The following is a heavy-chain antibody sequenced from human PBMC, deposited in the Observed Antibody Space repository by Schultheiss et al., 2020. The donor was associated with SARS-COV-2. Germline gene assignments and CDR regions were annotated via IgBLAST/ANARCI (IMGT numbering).Heavy chain of an antibody. D-gene: IGHD6-6*01. V-gene: IGHV3-33*01. Sequence: GESLKISCAASGFTFSNYGMHWVRQAPGKGLEWVAVIWYDGSNKYYADSVKGRFTISRDNSKNTLYVQMNSLRAEDTAVYYCARSGRVAARPGGRYYYYYGMDVWGQGTTVTVSS. J-gene: IGHJ6*02. CDR2: IWYDGSNK. CDR1: GFTFSNYG. CDR3: ARSGRVAARPGGRYYYYYGMDV.